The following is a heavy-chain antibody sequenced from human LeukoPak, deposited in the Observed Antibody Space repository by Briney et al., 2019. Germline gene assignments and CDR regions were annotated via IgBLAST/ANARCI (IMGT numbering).Heavy chain of an antibody. Sequence: GGSLRLSCAASGFTFSSYSMNWVRQAPGEGLEWVSSISSSSSYIYYADSVKGRFTISRDNANNSLYLQMNSLRAEDTGVYYCARDMVRGVKGYFDYWGQGTLVTVSS. J-gene: IGHJ4*02. V-gene: IGHV3-21*01. CDR1: GFTFSSYS. D-gene: IGHD3-10*01. CDR2: ISSSSSYI. CDR3: ARDMVRGVKGYFDY.